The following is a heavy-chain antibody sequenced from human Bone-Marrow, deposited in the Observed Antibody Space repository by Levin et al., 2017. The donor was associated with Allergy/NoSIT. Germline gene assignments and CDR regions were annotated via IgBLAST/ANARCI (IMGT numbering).Heavy chain of an antibody. V-gene: IGHV4-59*01. Sequence: SETLSLTCTVSGGSLSSAYWTWIRQPPGKGLEWMGYIYYTGRPNYNPSLKSRVIISADTSKNQFSLKLSSVTPADTAVYYCATTPYGDYPLDSWGQGTLVTVSS. J-gene: IGHJ4*02. CDR3: ATTPYGDYPLDS. D-gene: IGHD4-17*01. CDR2: IYYTGRP. CDR1: GGSLSSAY.